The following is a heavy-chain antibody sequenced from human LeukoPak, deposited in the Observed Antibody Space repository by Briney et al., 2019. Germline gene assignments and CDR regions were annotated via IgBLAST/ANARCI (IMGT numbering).Heavy chain of an antibody. CDR2: LSYDGTDW. J-gene: IGHJ4*02. Sequence: GGSLRLSCAASGFTFTTDPMHWVRQTPGKGLEWLGVLSYDGTDWYYADSVRGRFTISRDNSKKTLYLQMNSLTREDTAVYYCARGTPAVAGIVYWGLGTLVTVSS. D-gene: IGHD6-19*01. V-gene: IGHV3-30*04. CDR1: GFTFTTDP. CDR3: ARGTPAVAGIVY.